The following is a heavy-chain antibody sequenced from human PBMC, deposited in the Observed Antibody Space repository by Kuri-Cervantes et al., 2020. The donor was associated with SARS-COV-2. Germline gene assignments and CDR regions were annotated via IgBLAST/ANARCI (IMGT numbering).Heavy chain of an antibody. V-gene: IGHV3-66*01. Sequence: GESLKISCAASGFTVTSDYMTWVRQAPGKGLEWVSIIHSGGTTYYGDSVKGRFTMSRDTSKSTVYLQMDSLRVDDTAVYYCARARLGDWYFDLWGRGTTVTVSS. CDR2: IHSGGTT. CDR3: ARARLGDWYFDL. CDR1: GFTVTSDY. J-gene: IGHJ2*01. D-gene: IGHD3-16*01.